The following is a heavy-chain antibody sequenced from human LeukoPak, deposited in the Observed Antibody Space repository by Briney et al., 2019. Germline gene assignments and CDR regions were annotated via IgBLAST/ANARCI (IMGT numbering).Heavy chain of an antibody. CDR1: GYTFTGYF. CDR2: INPDSGGT. V-gene: IGHV1-2*02. D-gene: IGHD2-8*01. Sequence: ASVKVSCKASGYTFTGYFMHWVRQAPGQGLEFMGWINPDSGGTHYAQKFQGRVTMTRDTSISTAYMELSGLRSDDTAVYFCARDQVSGLLYYYFDYWGQGSLVPVSS. CDR3: ARDQVSGLLYYYFDY. J-gene: IGHJ4*02.